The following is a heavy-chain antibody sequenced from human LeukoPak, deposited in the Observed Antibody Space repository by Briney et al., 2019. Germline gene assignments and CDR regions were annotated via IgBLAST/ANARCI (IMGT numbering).Heavy chain of an antibody. CDR3: AKLIATAGTGY. V-gene: IGHV3-23*01. CDR2: ITGSGGST. J-gene: IGHJ4*02. Sequence: GGSLRLSCAASGFTFSSYAMSWVRQAPGKGLEWVSGITGSGGSTYYADSVKGRFTISRDNSKNTLYLQMNSLRAEDTAVYYCAKLIATAGTGYWGQGTLVTVSS. CDR1: GFTFSSYA. D-gene: IGHD6-13*01.